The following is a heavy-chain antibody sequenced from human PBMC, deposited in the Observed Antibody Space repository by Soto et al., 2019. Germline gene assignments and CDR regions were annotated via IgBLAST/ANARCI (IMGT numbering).Heavy chain of an antibody. J-gene: IGHJ4*02. CDR2: IKSKTDGGTT. Sequence: GGSLRLSCAASGFTFSNAWMSWVRQAPGKGLEWVGRIKSKTDGGTTDYAAPVKGRFTISRDDSKNTLYLQMNSLKTEDTAVYYCTTGSYYYDSSGYYYMFMYYFDYWGQGTLVTVSS. V-gene: IGHV3-15*01. CDR3: TTGSYYYDSSGYYYMFMYYFDY. D-gene: IGHD3-22*01. CDR1: GFTFSNAW.